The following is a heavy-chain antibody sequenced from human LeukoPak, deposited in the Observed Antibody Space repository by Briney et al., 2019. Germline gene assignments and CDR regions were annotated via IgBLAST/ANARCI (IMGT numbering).Heavy chain of an antibody. CDR2: IYYSGST. CDR1: GGSISSSSYY. J-gene: IGHJ6*03. V-gene: IGHV4-39*01. Sequence: SETLSLTCTVSGGSISSSSYYWGWIRQPPGKGLEWLGSIYYSGSTYYNPSLKRRVTISVDTSNNQFSLKLSSVTAADTAVYYCARRSPSGYYYMDVWGKGTTVTVSS. CDR3: ARRSPSGYYYMDV.